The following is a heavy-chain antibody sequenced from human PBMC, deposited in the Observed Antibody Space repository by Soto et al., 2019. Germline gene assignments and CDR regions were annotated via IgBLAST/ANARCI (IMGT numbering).Heavy chain of an antibody. V-gene: IGHV1-69*06. CDR1: GGTFSSYA. D-gene: IGHD3-3*01. Sequence: SVKVSCKASGGTFSSYAISWVRQAPGQGLEWMGGIIPIFGTANYAQKFQGRVTITADKSTSTAYMELSSLRSEDTAVYYCARASNNSKYYDFWSGYYDYYYYGMDVWGQGTTVTVS. J-gene: IGHJ6*02. CDR2: IIPIFGTA. CDR3: ARASNNSKYYDFWSGYYDYYYYGMDV.